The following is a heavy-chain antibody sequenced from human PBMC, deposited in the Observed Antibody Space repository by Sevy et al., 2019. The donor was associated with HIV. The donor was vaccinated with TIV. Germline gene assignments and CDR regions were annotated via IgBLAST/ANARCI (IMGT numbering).Heavy chain of an antibody. CDR2: ISHDGSYQ. CDR1: RFTFSTYD. J-gene: IGHJ4*02. V-gene: IGHV3-30*18. Sequence: GGSLRLSCAASRFTFSTYDIHWVRQAPGKGLEWVAVISHDGSYQYYTDSVKGRFTISRDDSKNKAYLEMNSLRADDSGVYYCAKGQGYDYIGGNERSEYYFDYWGQGTLVTVSS. CDR3: AKGQGYDYIGGNERSEYYFDY. D-gene: IGHD3-16*01.